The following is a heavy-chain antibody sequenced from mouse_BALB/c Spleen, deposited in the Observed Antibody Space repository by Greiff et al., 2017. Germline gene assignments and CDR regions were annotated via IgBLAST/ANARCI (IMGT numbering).Heavy chain of an antibody. CDR1: GYTFTSYW. Sequence: VQLQESGAELARPGASVKLSCKASGYTFTSYWMQWVKQRPGQGLEWIGAIYPGDGDTRYTQKFKGKATLTADKSSSTAYMQLSSLASEDSAVYYCARWRYDVRYYAMDYWGQGTSVTVSS. V-gene: IGHV1-87*01. CDR2: IYPGDGDT. CDR3: ARWRYDVRYYAMDY. J-gene: IGHJ4*01. D-gene: IGHD2-14*01.